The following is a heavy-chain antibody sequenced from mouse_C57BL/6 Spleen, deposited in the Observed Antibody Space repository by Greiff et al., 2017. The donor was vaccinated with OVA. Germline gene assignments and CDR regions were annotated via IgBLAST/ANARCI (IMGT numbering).Heavy chain of an antibody. CDR3: ARSGSGRFAY. CDR2: IYPGDGDT. D-gene: IGHD3-2*02. CDR1: GYAFSSSW. J-gene: IGHJ3*01. V-gene: IGHV1-82*01. Sequence: VQLQQSGPELVKPGASVKISCKASGYAFSSSWMNWVKQRPGKGLEWIGRIYPGDGDTNYNGKFKGKATLTADKSSSTADMQLSSLTSEDSAVYFCARSGSGRFAYWGQGTLVTVSA.